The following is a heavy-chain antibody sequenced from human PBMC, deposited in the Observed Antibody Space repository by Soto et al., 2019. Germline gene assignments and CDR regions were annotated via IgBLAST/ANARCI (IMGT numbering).Heavy chain of an antibody. J-gene: IGHJ4*02. D-gene: IGHD4-17*01. V-gene: IGHV3-23*01. Sequence: EVQLLESGGGLVQPGGSLRLSCVASGFPLSSYAMSWVRQAPGKGLEWVAAISGSVDNTLYAGSVNGRFTISGDSSRNTLYLHMNSLRVEDTAVYFCTKSLNIRWPFDSWGQGTLVTVSS. CDR1: GFPLSSYA. CDR3: TKSLNIRWPFDS. CDR2: ISGSVDNT.